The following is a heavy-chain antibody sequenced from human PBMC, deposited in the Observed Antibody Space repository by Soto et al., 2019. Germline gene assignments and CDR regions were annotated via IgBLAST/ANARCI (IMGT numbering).Heavy chain of an antibody. Sequence: QVQLVQSGADVKKPGASVKVSCKASGYNFTSYGIGWVRQAPGQGLEWMGWISPHNDRTKYARRFQDRVTMTTETPTSTVYMELGSLRSDDTAVYYCARDLYYSSGRYFDHDAFDIWGLGTVVTVSS. V-gene: IGHV1-18*01. CDR2: ISPHNDRT. CDR3: ARDLYYSSGRYFDHDAFDI. D-gene: IGHD6-19*01. CDR1: GYNFTSYG. J-gene: IGHJ3*02.